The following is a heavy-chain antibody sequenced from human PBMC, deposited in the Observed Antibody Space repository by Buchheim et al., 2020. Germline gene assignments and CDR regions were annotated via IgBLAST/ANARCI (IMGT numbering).Heavy chain of an antibody. V-gene: IGHV3-23*01. J-gene: IGHJ4*02. CDR2: ISGSGGSI. CDR3: GKDQGYSGYDFVGAIDY. D-gene: IGHD5-12*01. Sequence: EVQLLESGGGLVQPGGSLRLSCVGSGFTFSGYAMSWVRQAPGKGLQWVSGISGSGGSIYYADSVKGRFTISRDNSKNTLYLQMNSLRAEDTAEYYCGKDQGYSGYDFVGAIDYWGQGAL. CDR1: GFTFSGYA.